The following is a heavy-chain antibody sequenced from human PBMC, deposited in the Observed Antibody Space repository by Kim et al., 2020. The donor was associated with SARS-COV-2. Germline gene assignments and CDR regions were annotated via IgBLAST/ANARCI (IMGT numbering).Heavy chain of an antibody. CDR1: GFTVSSNY. Sequence: GGSLRLSCAASGFTVSSNYMSWVRQAPGKGLEWVSDIYSGGSTYYADSVKGRFTISRDNSKNTLYLQMNSLRAEDTAVYYCARGGGGILTYYFDYWGQGTLVTVSS. J-gene: IGHJ4*02. V-gene: IGHV3-53*01. CDR3: ARGGGGILTYYFDY. D-gene: IGHD2-15*01. CDR2: IYSGGST.